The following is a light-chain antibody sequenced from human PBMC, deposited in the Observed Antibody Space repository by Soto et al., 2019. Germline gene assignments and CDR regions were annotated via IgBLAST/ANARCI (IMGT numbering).Light chain of an antibody. CDR3: VLYMGSGIVI. J-gene: IGLJ2*01. CDR2: NTN. CDR1: SGSVSTTNF. V-gene: IGLV8-61*01. Sequence: QAVVTQEPSFSVAPGGTVTLTCGLTSGSVSTTNFPSWYQQTPGQAPRTLIYNTNTRSSGVPDRFSGSILGSKAALTITGAQADDESDYYCVLYMGSGIVIFGGGTKLTVL.